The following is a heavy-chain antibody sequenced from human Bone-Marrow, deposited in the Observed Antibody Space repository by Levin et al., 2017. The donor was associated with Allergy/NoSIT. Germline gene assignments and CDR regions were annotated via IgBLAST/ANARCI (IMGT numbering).Heavy chain of an antibody. Sequence: PGESLKISCKASGYTFISYGISWMRQAPGQGLEWMGYISAYTANTNYAQRFQDRVTMTTDTSTSTAFMELRSLRSDDTAVYFCARGSYSSYFYYYYLDVWGQGTTVTVSS. CDR2: ISAYTANT. CDR3: ARGSYSSYFYYYYLDV. V-gene: IGHV1-18*01. D-gene: IGHD3-16*01. J-gene: IGHJ6*03. CDR1: GYTFISYG.